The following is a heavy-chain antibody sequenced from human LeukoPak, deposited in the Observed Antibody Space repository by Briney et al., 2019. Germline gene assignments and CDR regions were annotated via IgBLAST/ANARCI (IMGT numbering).Heavy chain of an antibody. Sequence: SETMSLTCAVYGRSFSGQYWSWIRQPAGKGLEWIGEINHSGSTNYNPSLKSRITISVDTSKNQFLRKLSSVTAADTAVYYCARAPRTWGEGTLVTVSS. CDR1: GRSFSGQY. CDR3: ARAPRT. CDR2: INHSGST. J-gene: IGHJ5*02. V-gene: IGHV4-34*01.